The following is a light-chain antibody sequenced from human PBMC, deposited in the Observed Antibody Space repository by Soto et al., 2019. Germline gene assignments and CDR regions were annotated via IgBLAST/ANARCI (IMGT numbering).Light chain of an antibody. CDR2: SNN. V-gene: IGLV1-47*02. CDR3: ASWDDSLSGVL. J-gene: IGLJ2*01. CDR1: SSNIGSNF. Sequence: QPVLTQPPSVSGTPGQRVSISCSGSSSNIGSNFVYWYRQLPGAAPKLLMYSNNQRPSGVPDRFSGSKSGTSASLAISGLRSEDEADYYCASWDDSLSGVLFGGGTKLTVL.